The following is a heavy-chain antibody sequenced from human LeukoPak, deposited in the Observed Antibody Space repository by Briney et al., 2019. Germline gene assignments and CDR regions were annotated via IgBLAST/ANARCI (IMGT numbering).Heavy chain of an antibody. V-gene: IGHV3-53*01. Sequence: PGGSLRLSCAASGFTVSSNYMSWVRQAPGKGLEWVSVIYSGGSTYYADSVKGRFTISRGNAKNSLYLQMSSLRAEDTAVYYCASEIPNLRYCSSTSRDYWGQGILVTVSS. CDR3: ASEIPNLRYCSSTSRDY. CDR1: GFTVSSNY. CDR2: IYSGGST. J-gene: IGHJ4*02. D-gene: IGHD2-2*01.